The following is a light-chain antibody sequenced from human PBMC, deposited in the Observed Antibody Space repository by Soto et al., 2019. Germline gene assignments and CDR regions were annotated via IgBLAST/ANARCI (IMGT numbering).Light chain of an antibody. V-gene: IGLV2-14*01. CDR3: SSYTVSRTYV. CDR2: EVS. Sequence: QSALTQPASVSGSPGQSITISCTGTSSDVGGYNYVSWYQQHPGKAPKLMIYEVSNRPSGVSNRFSGSKYGNTASLTISGLQGEDEADYYCSSYTVSRTYVFGTGTKVTVL. CDR1: SSDVGGYNY. J-gene: IGLJ1*01.